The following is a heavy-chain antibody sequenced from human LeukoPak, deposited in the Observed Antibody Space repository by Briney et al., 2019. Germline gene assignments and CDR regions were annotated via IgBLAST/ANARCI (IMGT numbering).Heavy chain of an antibody. J-gene: IGHJ6*02. CDR3: AREGARLPYYGMDV. Sequence: PGGSLRLSCAASGFTFSSYAMSWVRQGPGKGWEWVSTIRGNGDSTYYADSVKGRFTISRDNSKNTLYLQMNSLRAEDTAVYYCAREGARLPYYGMDVWGQGTTVTVSS. CDR1: GFTFSSYA. D-gene: IGHD1-26*01. CDR2: IRGNGDST. V-gene: IGHV3-23*01.